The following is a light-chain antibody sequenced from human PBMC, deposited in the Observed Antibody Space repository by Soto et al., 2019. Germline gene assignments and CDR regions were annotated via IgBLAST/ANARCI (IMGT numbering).Light chain of an antibody. CDR2: DVS. CDR1: QSVRSSF. Sequence: EIVLTQSPGTLSLSPGERATLSCRASQSVRSSFFAWYQQKPGQAPRLLIYDVSVRATGIPDRFSCSGSGTDFTLTINRLEPEEFEVYYCQQYENSVLYTFGQGTKLEIK. V-gene: IGKV3-20*01. CDR3: QQYENSVLYT. J-gene: IGKJ2*01.